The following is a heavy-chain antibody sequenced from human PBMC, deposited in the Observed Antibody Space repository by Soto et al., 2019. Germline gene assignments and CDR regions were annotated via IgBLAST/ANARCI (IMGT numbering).Heavy chain of an antibody. Sequence: TLSLTCTVSGGSISSGGYYWSWIRQHPGKGLEWIGYIYYSGSTYYNPSLKSRVTISVDTSKNQFSLKLSSVTAADTAVYYCARDSRRYFGGDYYYYGMDVWGQGTTVTVSS. CDR3: ARDSRRYFGGDYYYYGMDV. V-gene: IGHV4-31*03. J-gene: IGHJ6*02. D-gene: IGHD3-10*01. CDR1: GGSISSGGYY. CDR2: IYYSGST.